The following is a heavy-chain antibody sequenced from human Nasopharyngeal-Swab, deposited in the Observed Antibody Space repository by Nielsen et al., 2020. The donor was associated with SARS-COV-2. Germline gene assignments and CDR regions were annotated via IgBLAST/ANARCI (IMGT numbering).Heavy chain of an antibody. D-gene: IGHD4-23*01. J-gene: IGHJ4*02. V-gene: IGHV3-33*08. CDR2: LWSDDWTT. Sequence: GESLKISCAASGFTFSSYAMHWVRQAPGKGLEWVAVLWSDDWTTYYADSVKGRFTISRDNSKNTLYLGMNSVTAEDTAMYYCARGSYGDKSDFDSWGQGTLVTVSS. CDR1: GFTFSSYA. CDR3: ARGSYGDKSDFDS.